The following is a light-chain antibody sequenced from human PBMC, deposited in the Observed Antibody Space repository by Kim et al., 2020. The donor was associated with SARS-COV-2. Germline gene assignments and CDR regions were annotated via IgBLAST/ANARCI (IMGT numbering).Light chain of an antibody. J-gene: IGLJ2*01. CDR1: KLGDKY. V-gene: IGLV3-1*01. CDR2: QDT. Sequence: SYELTQPPSVSVSPGQTASITCSGDKLGDKYVCWYQQKAGQSPVLVIYQDTKRPSGIPERFSGSNSGNIATLTISGTQAMDEADYYCQAWDSSTVLFGGGTKLTVL. CDR3: QAWDSSTVL.